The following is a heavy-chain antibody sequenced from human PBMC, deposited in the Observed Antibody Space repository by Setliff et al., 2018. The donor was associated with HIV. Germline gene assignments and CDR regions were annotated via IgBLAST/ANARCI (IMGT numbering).Heavy chain of an antibody. D-gene: IGHD6-13*01. V-gene: IGHV4-31*03. CDR2: IYYTGST. Sequence: KTSETLSLTCTVSGGSISRGGYYWSWIRQHPGKGLEWIGYIYYTGSTYYNPSLKSRVTISVDTSENQFSLKLSSVTAADTAVYYCARELRQQLTLNWLDPWGQGTLVTVSS. CDR1: GGSISRGGYY. CDR3: ARELRQQLTLNWLDP. J-gene: IGHJ5*02.